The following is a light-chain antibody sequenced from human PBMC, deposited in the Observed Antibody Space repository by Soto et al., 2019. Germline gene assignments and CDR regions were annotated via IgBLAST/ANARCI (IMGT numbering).Light chain of an antibody. V-gene: IGKV1-5*03. Sequence: DTQMTQSPSTLSASVGDRVTITCRASQSISFWLAWFQQKPGKAPNLLIYKASNLESGVPSRFSGSGSGTEFTLTISSLQPDDFATYYCQQYNSSFGGGTKVEIK. CDR3: QQYNSS. CDR2: KAS. J-gene: IGKJ4*01. CDR1: QSISFW.